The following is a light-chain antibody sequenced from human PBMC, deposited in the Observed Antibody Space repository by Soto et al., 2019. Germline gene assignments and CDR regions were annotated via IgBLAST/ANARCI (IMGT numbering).Light chain of an antibody. J-gene: IGKJ3*01. CDR1: RSILSGSNNY. CDR3: QQYYSSPFA. CDR2: WAS. V-gene: IGKV4-1*01. Sequence: DIVMTQSPDFLAVSLGERATINCKSSRSILSGSNNYLAWYQQKPGQPPRLLIYWASTRESGVPDRFSGSGSGTDFTLTISSLQAEDVAVYYCQQYYSSPFAFGPGTKVDI.